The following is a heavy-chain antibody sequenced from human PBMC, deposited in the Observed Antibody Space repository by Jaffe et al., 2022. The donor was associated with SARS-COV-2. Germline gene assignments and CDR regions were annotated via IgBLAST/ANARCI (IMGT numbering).Heavy chain of an antibody. CDR2: ISSSSSTI. Sequence: EVQLVESGGGLVQPGGSLRLSCAASGFTFSSYSMNWVRQAPGKGLEWVSYISSSSSTIYYADSVKGRFTISRDNAKNSLYLQMNSLRDEDTAVYYCARDIYSSSWYYYYGMDVWGQGTTVTVSS. CDR3: ARDIYSSSWYYYYGMDV. CDR1: GFTFSSYS. V-gene: IGHV3-48*02. D-gene: IGHD6-13*01. J-gene: IGHJ6*02.